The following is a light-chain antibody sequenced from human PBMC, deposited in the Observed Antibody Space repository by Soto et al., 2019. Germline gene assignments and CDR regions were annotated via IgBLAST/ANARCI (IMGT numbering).Light chain of an antibody. CDR1: QELGKW. CDR2: KAS. V-gene: IGKV1-5*03. CDR3: QQYTSYWT. J-gene: IGKJ1*01. Sequence: ILMSQSPSSLSASIGDRVKITCRASQELGKWLAWYQQKPGKAPKLLIHKASTLSEGVPSRFSGFGSGTEYILTISDLQPDDFGTYFCQQYTSYWTFGQGTKVDIK.